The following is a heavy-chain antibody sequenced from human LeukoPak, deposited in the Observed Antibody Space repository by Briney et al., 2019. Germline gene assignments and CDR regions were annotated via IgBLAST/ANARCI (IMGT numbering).Heavy chain of an antibody. CDR1: GGSISSHY. J-gene: IGHJ3*02. CDR3: AGGAQWEHRAFDI. D-gene: IGHD1-26*01. CDR2: IYYSGST. V-gene: IGHV4-59*11. Sequence: SETLSLTCTVSGGSISSHYWSWLRQPPGKGLEWIGYIYYSGSTNYNPSLKSRVTISVDTSKNQFSLKLSSVTAADTAVYYCAGGAQWEHRAFDIWGQGTMVTVSS.